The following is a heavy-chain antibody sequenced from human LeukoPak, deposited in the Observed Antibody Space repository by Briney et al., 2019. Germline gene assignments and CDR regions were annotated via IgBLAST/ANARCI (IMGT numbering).Heavy chain of an antibody. V-gene: IGHV3-74*01. CDR3: ARARVGDPTDY. CDR1: GFPFSSYA. Sequence: GGSLRLFCAASGFPFSSYAMYWVRQAPGKGLVWVSRVHGDGNNIGYADSVKGRFTIFRDNAKNTLYLQMSSLRPDDTAVYYCARARVGDPTDYWGQGTLVTVSS. D-gene: IGHD1-26*01. CDR2: VHGDGNNI. J-gene: IGHJ4*02.